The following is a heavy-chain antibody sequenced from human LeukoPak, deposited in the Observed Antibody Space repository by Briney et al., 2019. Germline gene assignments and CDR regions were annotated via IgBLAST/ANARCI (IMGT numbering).Heavy chain of an antibody. J-gene: IGHJ3*01. D-gene: IGHD3-22*01. V-gene: IGHV3-30*04. CDR2: VSYDGSYK. Sequence: GRSLRLSCAAAGFTFSKFAMHWVRQAPGKGLEWVAVVSYDGSYKYYADSVKGRFTISRDNAKNSLYLQMNSLRAEDTAVYYCARDHHRRLYDSQARDTFDFWGQGTMVTVSS. CDR3: ARDHHRRLYDSQARDTFDF. CDR1: GFTFSKFA.